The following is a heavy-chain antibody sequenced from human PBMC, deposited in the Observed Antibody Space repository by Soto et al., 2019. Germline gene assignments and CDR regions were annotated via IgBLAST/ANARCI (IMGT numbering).Heavy chain of an antibody. CDR2: IYYSGST. CDR1: GGAISSSSYY. J-gene: IGHJ6*02. D-gene: IGHD6-13*01. V-gene: IGHV4-39*01. CDR3: ARTGYSSSWYPRDEYYYYGMDV. Sequence: PSETLSLTCTVSGGAISSSSYYWGWIRHPPGKGLEWIGSIYYSGSTYYNPSLKSRVTISVDTSKNQFSLKLSSVTAADTAVYYCARTGYSSSWYPRDEYYYYGMDVWGQGTTVTVSS.